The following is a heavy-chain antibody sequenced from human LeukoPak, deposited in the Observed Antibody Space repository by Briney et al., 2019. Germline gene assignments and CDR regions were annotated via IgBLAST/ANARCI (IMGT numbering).Heavy chain of an antibody. CDR2: ISAYNGNT. V-gene: IGHV1-18*01. CDR3: AREHHNYYDSSPLVC. D-gene: IGHD3-22*01. CDR1: GYTFTSYG. J-gene: IGHJ4*02. Sequence: ASVKVSCKASGYTFTSYGISWVRQAPGQGLEWMGWISAYNGNTNYAQKLQGRVTMTTDTSTSTAYMELRSLRSDDTAVYYCAREHHNYYDSSPLVCWGQGTLVTVSS.